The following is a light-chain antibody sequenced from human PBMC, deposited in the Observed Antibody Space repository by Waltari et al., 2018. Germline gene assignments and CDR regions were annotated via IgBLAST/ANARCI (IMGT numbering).Light chain of an antibody. CDR1: SSNIGNNY. J-gene: IGLJ3*02. V-gene: IGLV1-47*01. CDR2: RGD. Sequence: QSVLTQPPSASGTPGQTVTISCSGSSSNIGNNYVCWYQHLPGTAPKLLIYRGDQRPSGVPDRFSGSKSGTSASLAISGLRSEDEGDYYCATWDNSLSSPWVFGGGTKVTVL. CDR3: ATWDNSLSSPWV.